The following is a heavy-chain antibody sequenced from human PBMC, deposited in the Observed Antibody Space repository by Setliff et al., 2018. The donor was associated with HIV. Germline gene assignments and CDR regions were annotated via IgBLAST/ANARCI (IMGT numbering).Heavy chain of an antibody. Sequence: ASVKVSCKASGYTFTNYGISWVRQAPGQGLEWMGWINPSTVDTNYAQKFLGRVTMTRDTSISTAYLELSSLTSDDTAVYYCARVLAGLNWFDPWGQGTLVTVSS. CDR2: INPSTVDT. V-gene: IGHV1-2*02. D-gene: IGHD2-15*01. J-gene: IGHJ5*02. CDR3: ARVLAGLNWFDP. CDR1: GYTFTNYG.